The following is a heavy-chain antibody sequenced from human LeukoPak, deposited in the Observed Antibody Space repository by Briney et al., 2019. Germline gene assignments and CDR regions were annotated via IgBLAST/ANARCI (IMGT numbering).Heavy chain of an antibody. V-gene: IGHV3-23*01. Sequence: GGSLSLSCAASGLTFSNYAMSWFRQAPGKGLEWVSGITSGFTPHYADSVKGRFTISRDNSKNTSHLQMNSLRAEDTAVYYCAKDYSDSRVGDVFLEYWGQGTLVTVSS. CDR1: GLTFSNYA. CDR2: ITSGFTP. CDR3: AKDYSDSRVGDVFLEY. D-gene: IGHD1-26*01. J-gene: IGHJ4*02.